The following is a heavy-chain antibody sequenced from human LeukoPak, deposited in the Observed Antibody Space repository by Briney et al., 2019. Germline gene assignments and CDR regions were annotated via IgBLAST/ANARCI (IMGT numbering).Heavy chain of an antibody. CDR3: ARRGRIVVVPAAPQDYYYYMDV. Sequence: SVKVSCKASGGTFSSYAISWVRQAPGQGLEWMGGIIPIVGTANYAQKFQGRVTITADESTSTAYMELSSLRSEDTAVYYCARRGRIVVVPAAPQDYYYYMDVWGKGTTVTVSS. D-gene: IGHD2-2*01. CDR2: IIPIVGTA. CDR1: GGTFSSYA. J-gene: IGHJ6*03. V-gene: IGHV1-69*01.